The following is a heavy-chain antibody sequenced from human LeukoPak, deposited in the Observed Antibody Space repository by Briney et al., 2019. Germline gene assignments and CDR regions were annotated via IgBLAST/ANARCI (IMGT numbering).Heavy chain of an antibody. CDR3: AGDKYYYDMQREASSAFDI. D-gene: IGHD3-22*01. CDR1: GGTFSSYA. J-gene: IGHJ3*02. Sequence: ASVKVSCKASGGTFSSYAISWVRQAPGQGLEWMGRIIPIFGTANYAQKFQDRVTITTDESTSTASMELKSLGADGTAGYYCAGDKYYYDMQREASSAFDIWGQGTMVTVSS. V-gene: IGHV1-69*05. CDR2: IIPIFGTA.